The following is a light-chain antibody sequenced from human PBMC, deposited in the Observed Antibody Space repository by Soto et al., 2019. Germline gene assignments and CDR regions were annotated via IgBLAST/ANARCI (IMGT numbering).Light chain of an antibody. V-gene: IGLV2-14*03. Sequence: ALTQPASVSGSPGQSITISCTGTSSDVGGYNYVSWYQQHPGKVPKLMIYDVSNRPSGVSNRFSGSKSGNTASLTISGLQAEDEADYYCSSYTSSSTVVFGGGTKLTVL. J-gene: IGLJ2*01. CDR3: SSYTSSSTVV. CDR1: SSDVGGYNY. CDR2: DVS.